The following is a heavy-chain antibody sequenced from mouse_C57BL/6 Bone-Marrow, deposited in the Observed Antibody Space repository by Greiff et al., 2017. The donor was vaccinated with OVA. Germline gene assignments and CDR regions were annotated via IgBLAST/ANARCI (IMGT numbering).Heavy chain of an antibody. Sequence: VKLKQSGAELVRPGASVKLSCKASGYTFTDYYINWVKQRPGQGLEWIARIYPGSGNTYYNEKFKGKATLTAEKSSSTAYMQLSSLTSEDSAVYFCARHYYGSSYPYYAMDYWGQGTSVTVSS. CDR1: GYTFTDYY. CDR3: ARHYYGSSYPYYAMDY. CDR2: IYPGSGNT. V-gene: IGHV1-76*01. D-gene: IGHD1-1*01. J-gene: IGHJ4*01.